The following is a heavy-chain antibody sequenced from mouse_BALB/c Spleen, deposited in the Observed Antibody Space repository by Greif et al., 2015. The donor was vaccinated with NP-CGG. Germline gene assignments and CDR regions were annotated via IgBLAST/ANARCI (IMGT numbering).Heavy chain of an antibody. V-gene: IGHV5-12-2*01. CDR1: GFTFSSYT. CDR3: ARQGYDEGNWFAY. J-gene: IGHJ3*01. CDR2: ISNGGGST. D-gene: IGHD2-2*01. Sequence: EVKLVESGGGLVQPGGSLKLSCAASGFTFSSYTMSWVRQTPEKRLEWVAYISNGGGSTYYPDTVKGRFTISRDNAKNTLYLQMSSLKSEDTALYYCARQGYDEGNWFAYWGQGTLVTVSA.